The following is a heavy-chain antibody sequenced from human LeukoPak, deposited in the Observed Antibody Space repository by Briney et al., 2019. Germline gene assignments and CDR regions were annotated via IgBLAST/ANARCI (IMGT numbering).Heavy chain of an antibody. J-gene: IGHJ3*02. Sequence: KSSETLSLTCTVSGYSISSAYYWGWIRQSPGKGLEWIGSFHYSGSTSYNPSLKSRVTISLDTSRNQFSLKLNSVTAADTAVYYCAKSNGYGLVDIWGQGTMVTVSS. CDR2: FHYSGST. CDR1: GYSISSAYY. CDR3: AKSNGYGLVDI. D-gene: IGHD3-10*01. V-gene: IGHV4-38-2*02.